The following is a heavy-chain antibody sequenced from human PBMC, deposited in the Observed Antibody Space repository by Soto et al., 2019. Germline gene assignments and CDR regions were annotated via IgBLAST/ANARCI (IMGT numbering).Heavy chain of an antibody. CDR1: GYTFTSYD. J-gene: IGHJ6*02. CDR3: ARVNWNYVYYYYGMDV. V-gene: IGHV1-8*01. Sequence: ASVKVSCKASGYTFTSYDINWVRQATGQGLEWMGWMNPNSGNTGYAQKFQDRVTMTRNTSISTAYMELSSLRSEDTAVYYCARVNWNYVYYYYGMDVWGQGXTVTVYS. D-gene: IGHD1-7*01. CDR2: MNPNSGNT.